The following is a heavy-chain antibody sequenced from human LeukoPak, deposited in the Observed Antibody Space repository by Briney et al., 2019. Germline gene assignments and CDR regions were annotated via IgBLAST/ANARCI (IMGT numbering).Heavy chain of an antibody. CDR2: IYYSGST. CDR1: GGSISSGGYY. D-gene: IGHD4-11*01. V-gene: IGHV4-31*03. CDR3: ARVVRSDYSLYFQH. J-gene: IGHJ1*01. Sequence: SQTLSLTCTVSGGSISSGGYYWSWIRQHPGKGLEWIGYIYYSGSTYYNPSLKSRVTISVDTSKNQFSLKLSSVTAADTAVYYCARVVRSDYSLYFQHWGQGTLVTVSS.